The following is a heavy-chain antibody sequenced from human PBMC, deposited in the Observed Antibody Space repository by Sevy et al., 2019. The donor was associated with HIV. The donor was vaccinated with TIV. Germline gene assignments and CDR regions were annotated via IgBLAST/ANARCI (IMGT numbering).Heavy chain of an antibody. CDR3: AKQPLDTAITFYFDF. CDR2: ISGSGGST. D-gene: IGHD5-18*01. Sequence: GGSPRLSCAASGFTFSNYAMSWVRQAPGKGLEWVSAISGSGGSTYYADSVKGRFTISRDNSKNTLYLQMNSLRAEDTAVYYCAKQPLDTAITFYFDFWGQGTLVTVSS. J-gene: IGHJ4*02. CDR1: GFTFSNYA. V-gene: IGHV3-23*01.